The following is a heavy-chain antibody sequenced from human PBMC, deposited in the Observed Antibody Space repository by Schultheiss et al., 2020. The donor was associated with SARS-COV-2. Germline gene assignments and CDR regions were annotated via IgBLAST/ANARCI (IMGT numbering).Heavy chain of an antibody. V-gene: IGHV1-2*02. CDR1: GGTFSSYA. CDR3: ARDGPGYYDFWSGYRQFDY. J-gene: IGHJ4*02. D-gene: IGHD3-3*01. CDR2: INPNSGGT. Sequence: ASVKVSCKASGGTFSSYAISWVRQAPGQGLEWMGRINPNSGGTNYAQKFQGRVTMTRDTSISTAYMELSRLRSDDTAVYYCARDGPGYYDFWSGYRQFDYWGQGTLVTVSS.